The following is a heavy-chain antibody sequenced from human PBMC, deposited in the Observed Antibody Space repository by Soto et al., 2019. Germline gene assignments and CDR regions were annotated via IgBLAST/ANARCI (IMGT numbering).Heavy chain of an antibody. Sequence: SETLSLTCTVSGASISVHSYYWGWIRQPPGKGLEWIGSIYYSGSTYYNPSLKSRVTISVDTSKNQFSLKLSSVTAADTAVYYCATSTTGGTPGGYFDYWGQGTLVTVSS. D-gene: IGHD3-16*01. J-gene: IGHJ4*02. V-gene: IGHV4-39*01. CDR3: ATSTTGGTPGGYFDY. CDR2: IYYSGST. CDR1: GASISVHSYY.